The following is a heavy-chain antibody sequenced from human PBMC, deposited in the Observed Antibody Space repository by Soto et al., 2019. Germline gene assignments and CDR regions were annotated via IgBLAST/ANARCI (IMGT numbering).Heavy chain of an antibody. CDR3: AREYYGVLTGYYNDY. J-gene: IGHJ4*02. CDR1: GFSFRSYW. CDR2: ISSDGSST. Sequence: EVQLVESGGGLVQSGGSLGLSCAASGFSFRSYWMHWVRQAPGKGLVWVARISSDGSSTTYADSANGRFTISRDNAANTLYLQMSSLRAEDTAVYYCAREYYGVLTGYYNDYWGQGTLVTVFS. D-gene: IGHD3-9*01. V-gene: IGHV3-74*01.